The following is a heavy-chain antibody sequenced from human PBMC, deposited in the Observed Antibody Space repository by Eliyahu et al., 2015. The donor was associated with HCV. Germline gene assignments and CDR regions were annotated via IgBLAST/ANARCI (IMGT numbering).Heavy chain of an antibody. CDR3: TKGSDS. CDR1: GFTFRNYW. Sequence: EVQLVESGGGLVQPGGSLXLSCAASGFTFRNYWMYWVRQAPGMGLVWVSRIXHDGGITGYADSVKGRFTVSRDNAKNTLDLQMNNLRADXTAVYFCTKGSDSWGQGTLVIVSS. J-gene: IGHJ4*02. V-gene: IGHV3-74*01. CDR2: IXHDGGIT.